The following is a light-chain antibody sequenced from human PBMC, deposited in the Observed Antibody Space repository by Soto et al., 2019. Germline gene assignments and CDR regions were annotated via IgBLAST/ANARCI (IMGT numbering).Light chain of an antibody. CDR3: QHYNSYGT. J-gene: IGKJ1*01. CDR2: DAS. V-gene: IGKV1-5*01. Sequence: DIQMTQSPSTLSASVGDRVTITCRASQSINNWLAWYQQKPGKAPKLLIYDASSLESGVPSRFSGSGSGTEFTLTISSLQADDFATYYCQHYNSYGTFGQGTKVDIK. CDR1: QSINNW.